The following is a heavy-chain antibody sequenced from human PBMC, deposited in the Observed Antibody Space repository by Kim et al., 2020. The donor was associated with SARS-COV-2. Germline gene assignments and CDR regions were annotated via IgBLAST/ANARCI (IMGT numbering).Heavy chain of an antibody. CDR2: INHSGST. CDR3: ARGRRYSSGWYVPAEYYFDY. D-gene: IGHD6-19*01. V-gene: IGHV4-34*01. J-gene: IGHJ4*02. CDR1: GGSFSGYY. Sequence: SETLSLTCAVYGGSFSGYYWSWIRQPPGKGLEWIGEINHSGSTNYNPSLKSRVTISVDTSKNQFSLKLSYVTAADTAVYYCARGRRYSSGWYVPAEYYFDYWGQGTLVTVSS.